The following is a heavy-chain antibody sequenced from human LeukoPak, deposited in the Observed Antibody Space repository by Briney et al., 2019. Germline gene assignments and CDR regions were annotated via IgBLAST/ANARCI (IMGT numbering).Heavy chain of an antibody. CDR2: IYHSGST. D-gene: IGHD3-10*01. CDR1: GGSISSGGYS. V-gene: IGHV4-30-2*01. J-gene: IGHJ4*02. Sequence: PSETLSLTCAVSGGSISSGGYSWSWIRQPPGKGLEWIGYIYHSGSTYYNPSLKSRVTISVDRSKNQFSLKLSSVTAADTAVYYCARGGQWFGELLSDPSALDYWGQGTLVTVSS. CDR3: ARGGQWFGELLSDPSALDY.